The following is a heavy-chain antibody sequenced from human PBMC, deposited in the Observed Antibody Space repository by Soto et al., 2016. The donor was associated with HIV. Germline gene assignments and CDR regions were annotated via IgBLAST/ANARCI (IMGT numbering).Heavy chain of an antibody. D-gene: IGHD2-2*01. V-gene: IGHV3-23*01. J-gene: IGHJ6*03. CDR1: GFTFSSYA. CDR3: AKDAVYCSSTSCLVFYYYYMDV. Sequence: EVQLLESGGGLVQPGGSLRLSCAASGFTFSSYAMSWVRQAPGKGLEWVSAISGSGGSTYYADSVKGRFTISRDNSKNTLYLQMNSLRAEDTAVYYCAKDAVYCSSTSCLVFYYYYMDVWGKGTTVTVSS. CDR2: ISGSGGST.